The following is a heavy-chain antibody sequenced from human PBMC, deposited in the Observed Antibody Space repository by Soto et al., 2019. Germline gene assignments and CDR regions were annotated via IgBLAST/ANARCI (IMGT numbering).Heavy chain of an antibody. Sequence: ASVKVSCKASGYTFTSYYMHWVRQAPGQGLEWMGIINPSGGSTSYAQKFQGRVTMTRDTSTSTVYMELSSLRSEDTAVYYCVRCPALNNWFDPWGQGTLVTVSS. CDR1: GYTFTSYY. J-gene: IGHJ5*02. V-gene: IGHV1-46*01. CDR3: VRCPALNNWFDP. CDR2: INPSGGST. D-gene: IGHD2-2*01.